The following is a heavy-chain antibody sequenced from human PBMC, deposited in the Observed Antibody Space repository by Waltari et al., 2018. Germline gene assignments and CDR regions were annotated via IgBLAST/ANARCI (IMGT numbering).Heavy chain of an antibody. CDR1: GYTFTSYA. J-gene: IGHJ4*02. D-gene: IGHD2-15*01. Sequence: QVQLVQSGAEVKKPGASVKVSCKASGYTFTSYAINWVRQANAKGLEWIGWMNPNSGNTGYAQKFQPRVTITRNTSISTAYMELSSLRSEDTAVYYCARSVGQGLDYWGQGTLVTVSS. CDR3: ARSVGQGLDY. V-gene: IGHV1-8*03. CDR2: MNPNSGNT.